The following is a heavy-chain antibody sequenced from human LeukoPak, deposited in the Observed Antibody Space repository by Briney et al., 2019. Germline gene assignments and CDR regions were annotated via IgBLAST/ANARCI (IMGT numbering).Heavy chain of an antibody. V-gene: IGHV3-74*01. D-gene: IGHD3-10*01. CDR3: ARARYGDYYYYMDV. CDR1: GFTFSSYW. CDR2: INTDGSST. Sequence: PGGSLRLSCAASGFTFSSYWMHWVRKAPGKGLVWVSRINTDGSSTNYADSVKGRFTISRDNAKSSLYLQMNSLRAEDTAVYYCARARYGDYYYYMDVWGIGTTVTVSS. J-gene: IGHJ6*03.